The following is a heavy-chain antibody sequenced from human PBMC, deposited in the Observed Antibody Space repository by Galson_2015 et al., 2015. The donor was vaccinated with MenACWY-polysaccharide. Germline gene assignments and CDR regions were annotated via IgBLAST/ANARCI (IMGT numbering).Heavy chain of an antibody. J-gene: IGHJ3*02. V-gene: IGHV3-48*03. CDR2: ISGGGAMI. CDR3: ARDRGSYDAYDI. Sequence: SLRLSCAASGFTFSTYEMNWVRQSPEKGLQWIAYISGGGAMIHYADSVKGRITISTDNAKDSLYLEMNSLTAEDTGLYYCARDRGSYDAYDIWGQGTVVTVSS. CDR1: GFTFSTYE. D-gene: IGHD5-18*01.